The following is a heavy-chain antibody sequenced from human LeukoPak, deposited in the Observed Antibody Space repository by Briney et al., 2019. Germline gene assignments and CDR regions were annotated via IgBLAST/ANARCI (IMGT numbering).Heavy chain of an antibody. CDR1: GFTFSAYS. J-gene: IGHJ4*02. D-gene: IGHD5-18*01. CDR3: AKGRSWIQLWVPFDY. Sequence: PGGSLRLSCAASGFTFSAYSMNWVRQAPGKGLEWVSSITSRSDYIYYADSVEGRFTISRDNTKNSLYLQMSSLRAEDTALYYCAKGRSWIQLWVPFDYWGQGTLVTVSS. CDR2: ITSRSDYI. V-gene: IGHV3-21*04.